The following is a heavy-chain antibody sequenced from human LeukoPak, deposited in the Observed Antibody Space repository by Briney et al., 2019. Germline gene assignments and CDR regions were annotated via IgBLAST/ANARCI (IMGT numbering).Heavy chain of an antibody. J-gene: IGHJ4*02. V-gene: IGHV3-30*18. CDR2: ISYDGSNK. CDR3: AKVYPRYCSGGSCYGIPDY. CDR1: GFTFSSYG. D-gene: IGHD2-15*01. Sequence: PGGSLRLSCAASGFTFSSYGMHWVRQAPGKGLEWVAVISYDGSNKYYADSVKGRFTISRDNSKNTLYLQMNSLRAEDTAVYYCAKVYPRYCSGGSCYGIPDYWGQGTLVTVSS.